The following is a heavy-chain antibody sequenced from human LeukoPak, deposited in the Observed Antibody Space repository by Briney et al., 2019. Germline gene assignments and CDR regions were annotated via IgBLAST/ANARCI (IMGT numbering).Heavy chain of an antibody. J-gene: IGHJ3*02. V-gene: IGHV4-4*02. D-gene: IGHD3-9*01. CDR2: IHHSGSA. CDR3: ARALLRYFDWPAPNAFDI. CDR1: GASISSNW. Sequence: SETLSLTCAVSGASISSNWWNWVRQPPGKGLEWIGEIHHSGSANYNPSLKSRVTISLDTSENHFSLRLSSVTAADTAVYYCARALLRYFDWPAPNAFDIWGQGTMVTVSS.